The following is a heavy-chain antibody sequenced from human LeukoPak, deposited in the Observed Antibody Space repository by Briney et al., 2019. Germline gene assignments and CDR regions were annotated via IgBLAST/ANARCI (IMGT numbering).Heavy chain of an antibody. CDR2: IYYSGTT. CDR3: ARTYYGSENYYDY. J-gene: IGHJ4*02. D-gene: IGHD3-10*01. V-gene: IGHV4-39*01. CDR1: GGSVSSSGSY. Sequence: KPSETLSLTCTVSGGSVSSSGSYWGWIRQPPGKGLEWIGSIYYSGTTYYNPSLKSRVTISVDTSKSQFSLKLTSVTAAHTALYYCARTYYGSENYYDYWGQGILVTVSS.